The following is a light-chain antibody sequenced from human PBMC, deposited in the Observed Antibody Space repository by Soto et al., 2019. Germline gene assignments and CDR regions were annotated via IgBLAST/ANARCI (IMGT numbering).Light chain of an antibody. CDR1: SGHSNYA. Sequence: QSVLTQSPSASASLGASVKLTCTLSSGHSNYAIAWHQQQPEKGPRYLMKVNSGGSHIKGDGIPDRFSGSSSGAERYLFISSLQSEDEADYYCQTWGTGSAIVVFGGGTQLPLL. V-gene: IGLV4-69*01. CDR3: QTWGTGSAIVV. J-gene: IGLJ7*01. CDR2: VNSGGSH.